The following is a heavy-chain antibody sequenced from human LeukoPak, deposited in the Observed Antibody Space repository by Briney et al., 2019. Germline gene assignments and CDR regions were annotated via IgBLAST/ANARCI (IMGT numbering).Heavy chain of an antibody. CDR1: GGSISSGSYY. CDR2: IYTSGST. J-gene: IGHJ6*02. V-gene: IGHV4-61*02. D-gene: IGHD2-15*01. CDR3: ARGGGYCSGGSCYSAFYYYGMDV. Sequence: SETLSLTCTVSGGSISSGSYYWSWIRQPAGKGLEWIGRIYTSGSTNYNPSLKSRVTISVDTSKNQFSLKLSSVTAADTAVYYCARGGGYCSGGSCYSAFYYYGMDVWGQGTTVTVSS.